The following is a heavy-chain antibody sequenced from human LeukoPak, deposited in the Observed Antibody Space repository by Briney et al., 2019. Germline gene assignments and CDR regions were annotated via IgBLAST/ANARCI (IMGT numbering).Heavy chain of an antibody. CDR2: INHSGST. V-gene: IGHV4-34*01. Sequence: PSETLSLTCAVYGGSFSGYYWSWIRQPPGKGLEWIGEINHSGSTNYNPSLKSRVTISVDTSKNQFTLKLSSVTAADTAVYYCARHRCSGGSCYPMNWFDPWGQGTLVTVSS. CDR1: GGSFSGYY. CDR3: ARHRCSGGSCYPMNWFDP. J-gene: IGHJ5*02. D-gene: IGHD2-15*01.